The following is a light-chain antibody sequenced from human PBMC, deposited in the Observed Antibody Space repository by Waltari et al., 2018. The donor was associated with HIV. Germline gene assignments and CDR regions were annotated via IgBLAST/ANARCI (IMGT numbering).Light chain of an antibody. CDR1: PGVSSS. V-gene: IGKV3-15*01. CDR3: QQYYNWPLA. Sequence: ERVMTQSPATLSVSPGERATLSCRASPGVSSSLAGYQQKPGQAPRLLVHGASTRATGIPARFSGSGSGTEFTLTISSLQSEDFAVYYCQQYYNWPLAFGGGTKVEIK. CDR2: GAS. J-gene: IGKJ4*01.